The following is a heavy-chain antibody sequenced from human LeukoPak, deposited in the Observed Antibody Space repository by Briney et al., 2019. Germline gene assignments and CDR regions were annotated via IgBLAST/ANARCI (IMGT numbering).Heavy chain of an antibody. CDR2: LSADGSHK. V-gene: IGHV3-30*18. J-gene: IGHJ4*02. Sequence: PGTSLRLSCAASGFXFRNYGIHWVRQAPGKGLEWMAVLSADGSHKQFADSVKDRFDISRDNSKQTLYLQMNGLKSEDTAVYYCAKGGVSDRGSWYGDYFDYWGQGTLVTVSS. CDR1: GFXFRNYG. D-gene: IGHD6-13*01. CDR3: AKGGVSDRGSWYGDYFDY.